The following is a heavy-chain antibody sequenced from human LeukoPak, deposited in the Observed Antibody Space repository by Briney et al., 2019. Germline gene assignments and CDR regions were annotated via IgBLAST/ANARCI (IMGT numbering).Heavy chain of an antibody. Sequence: GGSLRLSCAASGFTFSNAWMSWVRQAPGKGLEWVGRIKSKTDGGTTDYAAPVKGRFTISRDDSKNTLYLQMNSLKTEDTAVYYCTTTGTYYYGSGSYLEFDYWGQGTLVTVSS. V-gene: IGHV3-15*01. CDR3: TTTGTYYYGSGSYLEFDY. J-gene: IGHJ4*02. D-gene: IGHD3-10*01. CDR1: GFTFSNAW. CDR2: IKSKTDGGTT.